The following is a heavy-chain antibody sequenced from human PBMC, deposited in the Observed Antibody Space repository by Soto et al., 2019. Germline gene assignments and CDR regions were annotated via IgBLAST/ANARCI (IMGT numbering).Heavy chain of an antibody. V-gene: IGHV1-18*01. D-gene: IGHD2-8*01. CDR1: GYTFTSYG. CDR2: ISAYNGNT. J-gene: IGHJ4*02. Sequence: ASVKVSCKASGYTFTSYGISWVRQAPGQGLEWMGWISAYNGNTNYAQKLQGRVTMTRDTSTSTVYMELSSLRSEDTAVYYCARGYCTNGVCSINFDYWGQGTLVTVSS. CDR3: ARGYCTNGVCSINFDY.